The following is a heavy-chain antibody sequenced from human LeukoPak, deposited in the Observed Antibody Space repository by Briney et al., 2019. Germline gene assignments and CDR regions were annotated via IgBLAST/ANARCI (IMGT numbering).Heavy chain of an antibody. Sequence: PSETLSLTCTVSGGSISSNNYYWGWIRQPPGKGLEWIGSIYYSGNTYYNPSLTSRVTISVDTSKNQFSLKLSSVTAADTALYYCARQSSGWRFYFDYWGQGTLVTVSS. V-gene: IGHV4-39*01. J-gene: IGHJ4*02. D-gene: IGHD6-19*01. CDR3: ARQSSGWRFYFDY. CDR1: GGSISSNNYY. CDR2: IYYSGNT.